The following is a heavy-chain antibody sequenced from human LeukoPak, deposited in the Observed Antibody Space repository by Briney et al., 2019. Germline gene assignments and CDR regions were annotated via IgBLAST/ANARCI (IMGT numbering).Heavy chain of an antibody. D-gene: IGHD6-13*01. V-gene: IGHV4-61*02. J-gene: IGHJ5*02. CDR2: IYTSGST. CDR3: VRFPHSSSWDGFDP. CDR1: GGSISSGSYY. Sequence: PSETLSLTCTVSGGSISSGSYYWSWIRQPAGKGLEWIGRIYTSGSTNYNPSLKSRVTISVDTSKNQFSLKLSSVTAADTAVYYCVRFPHSSSWDGFDPWGQGTLVTVSS.